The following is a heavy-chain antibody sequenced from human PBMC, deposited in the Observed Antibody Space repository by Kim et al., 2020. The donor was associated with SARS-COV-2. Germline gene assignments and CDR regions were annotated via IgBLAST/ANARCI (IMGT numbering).Heavy chain of an antibody. CDR1: GFTFGDYA. J-gene: IGHJ4*02. D-gene: IGHD6-13*01. CDR2: IRSKSYGGTT. CDR3: TSDRHSSDWLRNRRDFDY. V-gene: IGHV3-49*04. Sequence: GSLRLSCTASGFTFGDYAMSWVRQAPGKGLEWVGLIRSKSYGGTTEYAASVKGRFAISRDNSKSIAYLQMNSLNTEDTGVYYCTSDRHSSDWLRNRRDFDYWGQGTRVTVSS.